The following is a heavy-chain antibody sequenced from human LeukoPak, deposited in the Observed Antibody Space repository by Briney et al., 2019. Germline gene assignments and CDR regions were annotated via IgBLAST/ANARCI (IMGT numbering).Heavy chain of an antibody. CDR1: GGSFSGYY. D-gene: IGHD3-16*01. CDR3: ARQPGTWGFDY. CDR2: IYYSGST. J-gene: IGHJ4*02. Sequence: SETLSLTCAVYGGSFSGYYWSWIRQPPGKGLEWIGYIYYSGSTNYNPSLKSRVTISVDTSKNQFSLKLSSVTAADTAVYYCARQPGTWGFDYWGQGTLVTVSS. V-gene: IGHV4-59*08.